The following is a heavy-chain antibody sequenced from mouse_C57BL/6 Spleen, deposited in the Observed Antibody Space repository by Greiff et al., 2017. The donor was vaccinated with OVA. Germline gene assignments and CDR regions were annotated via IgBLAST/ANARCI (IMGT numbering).Heavy chain of an antibody. D-gene: IGHD2-3*01. CDR1: GYTFTSYW. Sequence: QVQLQQPGAELVKPGASVKMSCKASGYTFTSYWITWVKQRPGQGLEWIGDIYPGSGSTNYNEKFKSKATLTVDTSSSTAYMQLSSLTSEDSAVYYCARKDRDGSYFDYWGKGTTLTVSS. V-gene: IGHV1-55*01. CDR3: ARKDRDGSYFDY. J-gene: IGHJ2*01. CDR2: IYPGSGST.